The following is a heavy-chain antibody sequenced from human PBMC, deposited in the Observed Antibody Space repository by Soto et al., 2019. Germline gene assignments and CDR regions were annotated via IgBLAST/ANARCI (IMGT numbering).Heavy chain of an antibody. J-gene: IGHJ4*02. D-gene: IGHD3-10*01. Sequence: QVQLQESGPGLVKPSETLSLTCSVSDDSLSSPVYYWSWIRQSPGKGLEWIGYVHFSGSITYNPSLKSRVNISVDTAKKQLSLNLNSVTAADTAVYYCGRGGDAYKMGRHWGQVTLVTVSS. CDR2: VHFSGSI. CDR3: GRGGDAYKMGRH. V-gene: IGHV4-61*08. CDR1: DDSLSSPVYY.